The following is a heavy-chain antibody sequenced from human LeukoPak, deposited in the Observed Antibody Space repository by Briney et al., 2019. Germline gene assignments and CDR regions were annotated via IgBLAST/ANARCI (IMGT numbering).Heavy chain of an antibody. CDR1: GYTFTSYG. Sequence: ASVKVSCKASGYTFTSYGISWVRQAPGQGLEWMGWISAYNGNTNYAQKLQGRVTMTTDTSTSTAYMELRSLRSDDTAVYYCARSVLRRIAVAGREYYFDYWGQGTLVTVSS. V-gene: IGHV1-18*01. CDR2: ISAYNGNT. CDR3: ARSVLRRIAVAGREYYFDY. D-gene: IGHD6-19*01. J-gene: IGHJ4*02.